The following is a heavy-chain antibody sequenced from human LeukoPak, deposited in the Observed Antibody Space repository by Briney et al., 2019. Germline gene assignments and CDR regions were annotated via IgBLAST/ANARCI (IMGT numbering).Heavy chain of an antibody. J-gene: IGHJ6*02. CDR3: ARGVPVWYYGMDV. CDR2: INHSGST. Sequence: SGTLSLTCAVYGGSFSGYYWSWIRQPPGKGLEWIGEINHSGSTNYNPSLKSRVTISVDTSKNQFSLKLSSVTAADTAVYYCARGVPVWYYGMDVWGQGTTVTVSS. CDR1: GGSFSGYY. V-gene: IGHV4-34*01. D-gene: IGHD2-21*01.